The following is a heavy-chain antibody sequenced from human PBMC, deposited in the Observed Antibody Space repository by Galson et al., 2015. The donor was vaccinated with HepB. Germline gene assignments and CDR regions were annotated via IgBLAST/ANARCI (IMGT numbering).Heavy chain of an antibody. V-gene: IGHV1-69*13. J-gene: IGHJ5*02. Sequence: SVKVSCKASGGTFGSYAISWVRQAPGQGLEWMGGIIPIFGTANYAQKFQGRVTITADESTSTAYMELSSLRSEDTAVYYCARGGSGPAAWFDPWGQGTLVTVSS. CDR3: ARGGSGPAAWFDP. D-gene: IGHD6-19*01. CDR2: IIPIFGTA. CDR1: GGTFGSYA.